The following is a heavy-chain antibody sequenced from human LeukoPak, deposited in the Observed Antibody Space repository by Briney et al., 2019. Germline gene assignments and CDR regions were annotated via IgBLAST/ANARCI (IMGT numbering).Heavy chain of an antibody. D-gene: IGHD3-16*02. V-gene: IGHV3-23*01. CDR3: ARDVQLST. CDR2: ISYSGANS. Sequence: GGSLRLSCAASGFTFSGSAMSWVRQAPGEGLEWVSLISYSGANSYYTDSVRGRFTISRDNSKDTLFLQMNSLRAEDTAIYYCARDVQLSTWGLGTMVTVSS. CDR1: GFTFSGSA. J-gene: IGHJ3*01.